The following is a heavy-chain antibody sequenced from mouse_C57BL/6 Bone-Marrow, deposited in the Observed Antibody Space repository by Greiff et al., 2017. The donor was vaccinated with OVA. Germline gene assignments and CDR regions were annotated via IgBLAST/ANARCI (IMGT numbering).Heavy chain of an antibody. J-gene: IGHJ4*01. V-gene: IGHV1-69*01. Sequence: QVQLKQPGAELVMPGASVTLSCKASGYTFTSYWMHWVKQRPGQGLEWIGEIDPSDSYTTYNQKFKGKSTLTVDKSSSTAYMHLSSLTSEDSAVYYCARRRSIYLEYAMDDWGQGTSVTVSS. D-gene: IGHD2-1*01. CDR3: ARRRSIYLEYAMDD. CDR2: IDPSDSYT. CDR1: GYTFTSYW.